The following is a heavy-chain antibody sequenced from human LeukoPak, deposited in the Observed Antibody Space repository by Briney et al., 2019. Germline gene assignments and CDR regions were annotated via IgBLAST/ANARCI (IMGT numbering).Heavy chain of an antibody. CDR1: GGSISSYY. CDR3: ARQREWLFAFDI. CDR2: IYYSGST. J-gene: IGHJ3*02. D-gene: IGHD3-3*01. V-gene: IGHV4-59*08. Sequence: SETLSLTCTVSGGSISSYYWSWIRQPPGKGLEWIGYIYYSGSTNYNPSLKSRVTISVDTSKNQFSLKLSSVTAADTAVYYCARQREWLFAFDIWGQGTMVTVSS.